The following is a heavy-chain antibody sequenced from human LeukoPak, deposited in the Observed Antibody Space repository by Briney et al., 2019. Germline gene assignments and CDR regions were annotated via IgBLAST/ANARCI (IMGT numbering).Heavy chain of an antibody. CDR3: ARAPYYVWGSYRYNWFDP. CDR2: INHSGST. D-gene: IGHD3-16*02. V-gene: IGHV4-34*01. J-gene: IGHJ5*02. CDR1: GGSFSGYY. Sequence: PSETLSLTCAVYGGSFSGYYWSWIRQPPGKGLEWIGEINHSGSTNYNPSLKSRVTISVDTSKNQLSLKLSSVTAADTAVYYCARAPYYVWGSYRYNWFDPWGQGALVTVSS.